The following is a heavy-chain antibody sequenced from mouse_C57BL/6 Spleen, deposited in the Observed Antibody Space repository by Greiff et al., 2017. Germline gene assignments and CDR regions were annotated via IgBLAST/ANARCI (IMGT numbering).Heavy chain of an antibody. CDR3: AGLNYGSSYGYFDV. CDR2: IHPNSGST. Sequence: QVQLQQSGAELVKPGASVKLSCKASGYTFTSYWMHWVKQRPGQGLEWIGMIHPNSGSTNYNEKFKSKATLTVDKSSSTAYMQLSSLTSEDSAVYYCAGLNYGSSYGYFDVWGTGTTVTVSS. J-gene: IGHJ1*03. V-gene: IGHV1-64*01. D-gene: IGHD1-1*01. CDR1: GYTFTSYW.